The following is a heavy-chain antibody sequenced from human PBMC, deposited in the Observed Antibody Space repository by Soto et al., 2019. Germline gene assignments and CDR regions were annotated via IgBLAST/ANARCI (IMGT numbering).Heavy chain of an antibody. CDR2: IVPIVDTS. V-gene: IGHV1-69*14. D-gene: IGHD5-12*01. Sequence: QVQLVQSGAEVRQPASSVKVSCKTSGGTFSSSAISWVRQAPGQGLEWMGGIVPIVDTSTYAQKFKGRVNITADKSTNTVYMELSSLRSDDTAVYYCVRVVAIPGYPDHWGQGTLVTVSS. CDR1: GGTFSSSA. CDR3: VRVVAIPGYPDH. J-gene: IGHJ4*02.